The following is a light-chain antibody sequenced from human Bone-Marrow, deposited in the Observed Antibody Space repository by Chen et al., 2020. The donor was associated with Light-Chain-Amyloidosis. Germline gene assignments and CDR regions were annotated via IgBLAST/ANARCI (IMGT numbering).Light chain of an antibody. CDR1: DLPTKY. V-gene: IGLV3-25*03. CDR3: QSADSSGTYEVI. CDR2: RDT. J-gene: IGLJ2*01. Sequence: SYELTQPPSVSVSPGQTARITCSGDDLPTKYAYWYQQKPGQAPVLVIHRDTERPSGISERFSGSSSVTTATLTIIGVQAEDEADYHCQSADSSGTYEVIFGGRTKLTVL.